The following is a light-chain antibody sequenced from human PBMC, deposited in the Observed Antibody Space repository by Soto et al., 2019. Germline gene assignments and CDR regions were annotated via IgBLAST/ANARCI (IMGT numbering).Light chain of an antibody. J-gene: IGKJ1*01. CDR3: QRYNSVPPA. V-gene: IGKV1-27*01. Sequence: DIQMTQSPSSLSASVGDRVTITCRASQVFNNYLAWYQQKPGKVPKLLISATSTLQSGVPSRFSGSGSETDFTLTITSLQPEDGATYYCQRYNSVPPAFGQGTKVEIK. CDR2: ATS. CDR1: QVFNNY.